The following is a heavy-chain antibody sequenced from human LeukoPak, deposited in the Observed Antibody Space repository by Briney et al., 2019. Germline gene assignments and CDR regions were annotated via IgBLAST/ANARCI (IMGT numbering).Heavy chain of an antibody. J-gene: IGHJ4*02. Sequence: PGGSLRLSCAAPGFTFSTFALIWVPQPPGKGLKGVSSIFPSGGEIHYADSVRGRFTISRDNSKSILSLQMNSLRAEDTAIYYCATYRQVLLPFESWGQGTLVTVSS. CDR1: GFTFSTFA. D-gene: IGHD5-18*01. V-gene: IGHV3-23*01. CDR2: IFPSGGEI. CDR3: ATYRQVLLPFES.